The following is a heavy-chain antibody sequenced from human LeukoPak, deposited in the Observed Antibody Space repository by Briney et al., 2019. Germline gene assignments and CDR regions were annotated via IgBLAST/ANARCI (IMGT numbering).Heavy chain of an antibody. D-gene: IGHD2-2*01. Sequence: PGGSLRLSCAASGFTFSSYEMNWVRQAPGKGLEWVAVISYDGSNKYYADSVKGRFTISRDNSKNTLYLQMNSLRAEDTAVYYCATAPADFTGPVVVVPAAPDYWGQGTLVTVSS. V-gene: IGHV3-30*03. J-gene: IGHJ4*02. CDR2: ISYDGSNK. CDR1: GFTFSSYE. CDR3: ATAPADFTGPVVVVPAAPDY.